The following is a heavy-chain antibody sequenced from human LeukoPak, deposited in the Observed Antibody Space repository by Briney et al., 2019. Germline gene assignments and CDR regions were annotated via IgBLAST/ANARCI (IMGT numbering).Heavy chain of an antibody. V-gene: IGHV3-30*18. Sequence: GGSLRLSCAASGFTFSSYGMHWVRQAPGKGLEWVAVISYDGSNKYYADSVKGRFTISRDNSKNTLYLQMNSLRAEDTAVYYCAKRVGGNSDYWGQGTLVTVSS. CDR2: ISYDGSNK. J-gene: IGHJ4*02. CDR3: AKRVGGNSDY. CDR1: GFTFSSYG. D-gene: IGHD4-23*01.